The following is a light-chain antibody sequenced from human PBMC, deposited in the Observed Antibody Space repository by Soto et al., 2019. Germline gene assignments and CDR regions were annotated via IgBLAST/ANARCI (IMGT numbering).Light chain of an antibody. V-gene: IGKV3-11*01. CDR2: DTS. CDR3: QQRTNWPFT. Sequence: VLTQSPATLSLSPGERATLSCRASQGVSSYLAWYQQKPGQAPRLLIYDTSNRATGIPARFSGSGSGTDFTLTISSLEPEDFAIYYCQQRTNWPFTFGGGTKVEIK. J-gene: IGKJ4*01. CDR1: QGVSSY.